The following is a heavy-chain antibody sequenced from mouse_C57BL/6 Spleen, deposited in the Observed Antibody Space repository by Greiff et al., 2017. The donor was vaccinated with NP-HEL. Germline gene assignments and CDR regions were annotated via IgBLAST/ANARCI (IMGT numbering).Heavy chain of an antibody. CDR1: GYTFTSYW. Sequence: VKLQQPGAELVRPGTSVKLSCKASGYTFTSYWMHWVKQRPGQGLEWIGVIDPSDSYTNYNQKFKGKATLTVDTSSSTAYMQLSSLTSEDSAVYYCASGGLGAMDYWGQGTSVTVSS. J-gene: IGHJ4*01. D-gene: IGHD3-1*01. CDR2: IDPSDSYT. CDR3: ASGGLGAMDY. V-gene: IGHV1-59*01.